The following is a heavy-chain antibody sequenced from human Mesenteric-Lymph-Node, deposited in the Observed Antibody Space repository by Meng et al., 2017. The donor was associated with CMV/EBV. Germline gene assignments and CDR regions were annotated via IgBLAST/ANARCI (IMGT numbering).Heavy chain of an antibody. Sequence: LSCAASGFTFGNYYMSWVRQAPGKGLEWVSAVSAGGGSTYHADSVKGRFTISRDVSKNTLYLQMTRLRDEDTATYYCAKGLRSYGYYDSWGQGTLVTVSS. CDR2: VSAGGGST. D-gene: IGHD5-18*01. CDR3: AKGLRSYGYYDS. CDR1: GFTFGNYY. J-gene: IGHJ4*02. V-gene: IGHV3-23*01.